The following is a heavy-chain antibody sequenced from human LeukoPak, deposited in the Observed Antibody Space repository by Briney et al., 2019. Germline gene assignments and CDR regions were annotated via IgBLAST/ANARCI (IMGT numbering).Heavy chain of an antibody. CDR1: GGSISSHY. D-gene: IGHD1-26*01. CDR3: ASHRGSYRGSFDY. CDR2: IYYSGST. V-gene: IGHV4-59*11. J-gene: IGHJ4*02. Sequence: SETLSLTCTVSGGSISSHYWSWIRQPPGKGLEWIGYIYYSGSTNYNPSLKSRLTISVDTSKNQFSLKLSSVTAADTAVYYCASHRGSYRGSFDYWGQGTLVTVSS.